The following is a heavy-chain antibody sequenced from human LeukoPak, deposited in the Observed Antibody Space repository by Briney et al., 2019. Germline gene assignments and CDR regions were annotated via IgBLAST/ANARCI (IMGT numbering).Heavy chain of an antibody. CDR1: GYAFSVYG. CDR3: TRDVSRGYMDL. J-gene: IGHJ4*02. D-gene: IGHD6-25*01. Sequence: ASVKVSCKASGYAFSVYGVSWVRHGPGPGLGWMGWISVSSGTTTYAEGFQGRLTISTDSSTGTAYMEIRSLRPDDTAVYFCTRDVSRGYMDLWGQGSLVTVAS. V-gene: IGHV1-18*01. CDR2: ISVSSGTT.